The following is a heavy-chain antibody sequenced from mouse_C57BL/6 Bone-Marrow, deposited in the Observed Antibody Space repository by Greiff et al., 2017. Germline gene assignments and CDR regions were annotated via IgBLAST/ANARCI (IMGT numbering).Heavy chain of an antibody. V-gene: IGHV1-62-2*01. CDR3: ARHEEEGYGNYWVYAMDY. CDR2: FYPGSGSI. J-gene: IGHJ4*01. D-gene: IGHD2-1*01. Sequence: QVQLKESGAELVKPGASVKLSCKASGYTFTEYTIHWVKQRSGQGLEWIGWFYPGSGSIKYNEKFKDKATLTADKSSSTVYMELSRLTSEDSAVYFCARHEEEGYGNYWVYAMDYWGQGTSVTVSS. CDR1: GYTFTEYT.